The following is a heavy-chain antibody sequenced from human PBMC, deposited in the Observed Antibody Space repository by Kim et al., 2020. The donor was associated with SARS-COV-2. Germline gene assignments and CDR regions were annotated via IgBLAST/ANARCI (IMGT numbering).Heavy chain of an antibody. CDR3: ARDFSGNIVVVVAATGPPGGMDV. J-gene: IGHJ6*02. Sequence: ASVKVSCKASGYTFTSYYMHWVRQAPGQGLEWMGIINPSGGSTSYAQKFQGRVTMTRDTSTSTVYMELSSLRSEDTAVYYCARDFSGNIVVVVAATGPPGGMDVWGQGTTVTVSS. CDR1: GYTFTSYY. V-gene: IGHV1-46*01. D-gene: IGHD2-15*01. CDR2: INPSGGST.